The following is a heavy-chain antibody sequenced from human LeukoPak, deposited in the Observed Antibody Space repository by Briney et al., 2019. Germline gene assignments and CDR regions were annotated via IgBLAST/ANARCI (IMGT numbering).Heavy chain of an antibody. J-gene: IGHJ4*02. D-gene: IGHD5-18*01. V-gene: IGHV3-23*01. Sequence: ETLSLTCAVSGGSISSSNWWSWVRQAPGRGLEWVSAISGSGGSTYYADSVKGRFTISRDNSKNTLYLQMNSLRAEDTAVYYCAKGIQLWLDFDYWGQGTLVTVSS. CDR1: GGSISSSN. CDR2: ISGSGGST. CDR3: AKGIQLWLDFDY.